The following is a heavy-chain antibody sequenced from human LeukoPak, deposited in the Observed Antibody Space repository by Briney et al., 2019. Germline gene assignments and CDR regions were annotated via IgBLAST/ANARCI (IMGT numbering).Heavy chain of an antibody. CDR1: GFTFDDYG. CDR3: ARVGVVAATGYYYYMDV. CDR2: INWNGGST. J-gene: IGHJ6*03. V-gene: IGHV3-20*04. Sequence: PTGGSLRLSCAASGFTFDDYGVSWVRQAPGKGLEWVSGINWNGGSTGYADSVKGRFTISRDNAKNSLYLQMNSLRAEDTALYYCARVGVVAATGYYYYMDVWGKGTTVTVSS. D-gene: IGHD2-15*01.